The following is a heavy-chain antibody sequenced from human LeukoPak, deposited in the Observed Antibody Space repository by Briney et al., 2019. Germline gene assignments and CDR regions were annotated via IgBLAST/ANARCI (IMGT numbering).Heavy chain of an antibody. D-gene: IGHD6-13*01. CDR1: GYTFTSYW. CDR3: ARETAGTFHFDF. CDR2: IYPGDSDT. V-gene: IGHV5-51*01. Sequence: GESLKISCKGSGYTFTSYWIGWVRQMPGKAPEWMGIIYPGDSDTRYSPSFQGQVTISADTSIRTAYLQWSSLKASDTAIYYCARETAGTFHFDFWGQGTLVTVSS. J-gene: IGHJ4*02.